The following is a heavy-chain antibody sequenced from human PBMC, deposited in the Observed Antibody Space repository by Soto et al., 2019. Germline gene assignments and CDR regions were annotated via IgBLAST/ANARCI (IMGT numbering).Heavy chain of an antibody. V-gene: IGHV1-58*01. J-gene: IGHJ4*02. Sequence: GPKVKVSFKTSGLTFVSSAVQWVRQAPGQHLEWIRWTVVGSGNTNYAQKFHERVTITRDMSTRTAYMELSSLRSEDTAVYYCAGGGVTHFDYWGQGTLVTVSS. CDR3: AGGGVTHFDY. CDR2: TVVGSGNT. CDR1: GLTFVSSA. D-gene: IGHD2-21*02.